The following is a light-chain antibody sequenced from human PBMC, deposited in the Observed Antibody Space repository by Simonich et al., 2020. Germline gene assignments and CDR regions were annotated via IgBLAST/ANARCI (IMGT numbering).Light chain of an antibody. CDR2: DVS. J-gene: IGLJ1*01. CDR3: SSYTSSSTLV. Sequence: QSALTQPASVSGSPGQSITISCTGTSSDVGSYNLVSWYQQHPGKAPKLMIYDVSNRPSGVSNPFSGSKSGNTASLTISGLQAEDEADYYCSSYTSSSTLVFGTGTKVTVL. CDR1: SSDVGSYNL. V-gene: IGLV2-14*02.